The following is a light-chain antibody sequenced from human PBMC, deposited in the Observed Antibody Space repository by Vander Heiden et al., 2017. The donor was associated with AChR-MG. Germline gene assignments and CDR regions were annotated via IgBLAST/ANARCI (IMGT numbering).Light chain of an antibody. J-gene: IGKJ3*01. Sequence: DIQMTQSPSSLSASVGDRVTITCRASQGITDSLNWYQQKPGKVPRLLMYAASTLQSGVPSRFSGSGSGTDFTLTITSLQPEDVATYYCQNYHSASFTFGPGTKV. CDR2: AAS. CDR3: QNYHSASFT. CDR1: QGITDS. V-gene: IGKV1-27*01.